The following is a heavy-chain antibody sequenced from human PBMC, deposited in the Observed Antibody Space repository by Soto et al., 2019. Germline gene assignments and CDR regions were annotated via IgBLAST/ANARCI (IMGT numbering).Heavy chain of an antibody. V-gene: IGHV3-48*01. CDR1: GFTFSRYS. Sequence: EVQLVESGGGLVQPGGSLRLSCAASGFTFSRYSMNWVRQAPGKGLEWVSYISSSSSTLYYADSVKGRFTISRDNAKNSLYLQMNSLRAEDTAVYYCARDQGSSGWYEWFDPWGQGTLVTVSS. CDR2: ISSSSSTL. J-gene: IGHJ5*02. D-gene: IGHD6-19*01. CDR3: ARDQGSSGWYEWFDP.